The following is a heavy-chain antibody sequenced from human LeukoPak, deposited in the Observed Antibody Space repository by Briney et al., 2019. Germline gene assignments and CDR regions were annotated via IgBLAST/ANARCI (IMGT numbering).Heavy chain of an antibody. Sequence: PGGSLRLSCAASGFSVSSDYMTWVRQVPGKGLEWVSVLYRGGDTYYADSVKGRFTISRDNSKNTLYLQMNSLRGEDTAVYYCAKGIFFPAWGQGTLVTVSS. CDR3: AKGIFFPA. CDR2: LYRGGDT. CDR1: GFSVSSDY. J-gene: IGHJ5*02. D-gene: IGHD2/OR15-2a*01. V-gene: IGHV3-53*01.